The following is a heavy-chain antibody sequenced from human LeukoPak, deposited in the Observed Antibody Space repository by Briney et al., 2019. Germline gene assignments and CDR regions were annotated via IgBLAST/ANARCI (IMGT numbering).Heavy chain of an antibody. D-gene: IGHD3-3*01. V-gene: IGHV3-30*02. CDR2: IRYDGSNK. CDR3: AKDFTIFGVVIFAFDI. Sequence: GGSLRLSCTASGFTFGDYAMSWVRQAPGKGLEWVAFIRYDGSNKYYADSVKGRFTISRDNSKNTLYLQMNSLRAEDTAVYYCAKDFTIFGVVIFAFDIWGQGTMVTVSS. J-gene: IGHJ3*02. CDR1: GFTFGDYA.